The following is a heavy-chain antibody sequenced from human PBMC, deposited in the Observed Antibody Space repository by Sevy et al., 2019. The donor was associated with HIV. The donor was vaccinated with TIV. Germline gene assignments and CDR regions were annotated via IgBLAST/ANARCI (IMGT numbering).Heavy chain of an antibody. J-gene: IGHJ6*02. CDR3: ARARRGPLAALRGTYYYYGMDV. V-gene: IGHV1-69*13. D-gene: IGHD6-6*01. CDR2: IIPIFGTA. Sequence: ASVKVSCKASGGTFSSYAISWVRQAPGQGLEWMGGIIPIFGTANYAQKFQGRVTITADESTSTAYMELSSLRSEDTAVYYCARARRGPLAALRGTYYYYGMDVWGQGTTVTVSS. CDR1: GGTFSSYA.